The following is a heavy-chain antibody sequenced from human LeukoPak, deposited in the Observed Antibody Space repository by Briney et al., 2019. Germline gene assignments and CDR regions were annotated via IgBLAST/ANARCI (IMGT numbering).Heavy chain of an antibody. CDR1: GGSISSYY. CDR3: AGTYYYDSSGYYYPGGY. Sequence: PSETLSLTCTVSGGSISSYYWSWIRQPPGKGLEWIGHIYYSGSTNYNPSLKSRVTISVDTSKNQFSLKLSSVTAADTAVYYCAGTYYYDSSGYYYPGGYWGQGTLVTVSS. CDR2: IYYSGST. J-gene: IGHJ4*02. V-gene: IGHV4-59*01. D-gene: IGHD3-22*01.